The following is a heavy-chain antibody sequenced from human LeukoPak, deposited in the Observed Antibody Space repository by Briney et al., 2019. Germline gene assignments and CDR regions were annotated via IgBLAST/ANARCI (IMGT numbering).Heavy chain of an antibody. D-gene: IGHD5-24*01. CDR1: GGSISSYY. V-gene: IGHV4-59*01. J-gene: IGHJ3*02. CDR3: ARARERWLQLRAFDI. Sequence: SETLSLTCTVSGGSISSYYWRWIRQPPGKGLEWIGYIYYSGSTNYNPSLKSRVTISVDTSKNQFSLKLSSVTAADTAVHYCARARERWLQLRAFDIWGQGTMVTVSS. CDR2: IYYSGST.